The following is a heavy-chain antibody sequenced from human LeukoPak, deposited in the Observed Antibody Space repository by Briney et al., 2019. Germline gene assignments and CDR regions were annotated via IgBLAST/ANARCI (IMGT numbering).Heavy chain of an antibody. J-gene: IGHJ4*02. Sequence: SETLSLTCAVSGGSISSSHWWSWVRQPPGKGLEWIGEIYHSGSTNYNPSLKSRITISVDMSKNQFSLKLSSVTAADTAVYYCARRRRGGRDFDYWGQGTLVTVSS. CDR2: IYHSGST. CDR3: ARRRRGGRDFDY. D-gene: IGHD2-15*01. V-gene: IGHV4-4*02. CDR1: GGSISSSHW.